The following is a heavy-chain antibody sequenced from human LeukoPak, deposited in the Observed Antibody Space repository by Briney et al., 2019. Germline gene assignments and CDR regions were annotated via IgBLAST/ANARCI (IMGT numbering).Heavy chain of an antibody. CDR3: VRVVDTAMVTGPNYYYYGMDV. D-gene: IGHD5-18*01. CDR1: GGSISSYY. Sequence: PSETLSLTCTVSGGSISSYYWSWIRQPPGKGLEWIGYIYYSGSTNYNPSLKSRVTISVDTSKNQFSLKLSSVTAADTAVYYCVRVVDTAMVTGPNYYYYGMDVWGQGTTVTVSS. J-gene: IGHJ6*02. V-gene: IGHV4-59*01. CDR2: IYYSGST.